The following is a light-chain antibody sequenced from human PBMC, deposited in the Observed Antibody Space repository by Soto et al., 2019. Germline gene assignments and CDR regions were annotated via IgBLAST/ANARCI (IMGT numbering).Light chain of an antibody. V-gene: IGKV1-39*01. CDR1: QSISSY. Sequence: DIQMTQSPSSLSASVGDRVTITCRASQSISSYLNWYQQKPGKAPKLLIYAASSLQSGVPSRFSGSGSWTDFTLTISTLQPEDFATYYCQHSYSTPFTFGQETKLEIK. J-gene: IGKJ2*01. CDR3: QHSYSTPFT. CDR2: AAS.